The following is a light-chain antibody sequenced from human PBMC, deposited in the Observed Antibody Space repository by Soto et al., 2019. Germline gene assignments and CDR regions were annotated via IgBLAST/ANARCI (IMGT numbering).Light chain of an antibody. J-gene: IGKJ1*01. CDR3: HQRQSWPRT. CDR1: QAVNPR. CDR2: LAS. V-gene: IGKV3-11*01. Sequence: EIALTQAPSTVSSFPGCRVTIYSPPSQAVNPRLAWYEHKPGQAPRLLIYLASNRVAGVPARFSGSGSGTDFTLTISDVEPEDFAVYYCHQRQSWPRTFGQGTKVDIK.